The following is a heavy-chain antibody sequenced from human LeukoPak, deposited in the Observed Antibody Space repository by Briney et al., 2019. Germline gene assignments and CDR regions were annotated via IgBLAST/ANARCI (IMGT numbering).Heavy chain of an antibody. CDR1: GGSFSGFQ. CDR2: INDSGST. V-gene: IGHV4-34*01. D-gene: IGHD6-6*01. CDR3: ARRSAYSSSSGVNY. Sequence: PSETLSLTCALYGGSFSGFQLTLIRQPPGKGLERIGEINDSGSTNCNPSLKSRVTMSVDTSKNQFSLKSNSVTAADTAVYFCARRSAYSSSSGVNYWGQGTLVTVSS. J-gene: IGHJ4*02.